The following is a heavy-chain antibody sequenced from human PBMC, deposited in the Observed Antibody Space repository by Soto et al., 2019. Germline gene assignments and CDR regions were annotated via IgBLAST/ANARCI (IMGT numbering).Heavy chain of an antibody. CDR3: AKGIAAAGPPPYFDY. CDR1: GFTFSSYA. D-gene: IGHD6-13*01. Sequence: GGSLRLSCAASGFTFSSYAMSWVRQAPGKGLEWVSAISGSGGSTYYADSGKGRFTISRDNSKNTLYLQMNSLRAEDTAVYYCAKGIAAAGPPPYFDYWGQGTLVTVSS. J-gene: IGHJ4*02. V-gene: IGHV3-23*01. CDR2: ISGSGGST.